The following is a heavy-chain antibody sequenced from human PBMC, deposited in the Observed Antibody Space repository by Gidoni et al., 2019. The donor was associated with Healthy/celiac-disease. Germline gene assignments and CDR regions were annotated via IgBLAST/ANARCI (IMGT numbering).Heavy chain of an antibody. J-gene: IGHJ4*02. CDR2: IYYSGST. Sequence: QVQLQESGPGLVKPSETLSLTCTVSVGSISSYYWSWIRQPPGKGLEWIGYIYYSGSTNDNPTLKSRVTISVDTSKNQFSLKLSSVTAADTAVYYCARVRVVVASSRYYFDYWGQGTLVTVSS. CDR1: VGSISSYY. CDR3: ARVRVVVASSRYYFDY. D-gene: IGHD2-15*01. V-gene: IGHV4-59*01.